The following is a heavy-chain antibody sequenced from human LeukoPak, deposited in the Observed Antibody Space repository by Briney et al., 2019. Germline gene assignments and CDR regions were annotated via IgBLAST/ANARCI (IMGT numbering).Heavy chain of an antibody. CDR1: GFTFSSYE. CDR3: AELGITLIGGV. D-gene: IGHD3-10*02. CDR2: ISSSGSTI. V-gene: IGHV3-48*03. Sequence: GGSLRLSCAASGFTFSSYEMNWVRQAPGKGLEWVSYISSSGSTIYYADSVKGRFTISRDNAKNSLYLQMNSLRAEDTAVYYCAELGITLIGGVWGKGTTVTISS. J-gene: IGHJ6*04.